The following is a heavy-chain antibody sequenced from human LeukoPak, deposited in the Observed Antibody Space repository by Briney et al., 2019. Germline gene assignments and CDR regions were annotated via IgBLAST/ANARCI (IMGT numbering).Heavy chain of an antibody. CDR1: GYTFTGYY. V-gene: IGHV1-2*02. D-gene: IGHD6-13*01. Sequence: ASVKVSCKASGYTFTGYYMHWVRQAPGQGLEWMGWINPNSGGTNYAQKFQGRVTMTRDTSISTAYMELSRLRSDDTAVYYCARGGPGIRPADYGMDVWGQGTTVTVSS. CDR2: INPNSGGT. CDR3: ARGGPGIRPADYGMDV. J-gene: IGHJ6*02.